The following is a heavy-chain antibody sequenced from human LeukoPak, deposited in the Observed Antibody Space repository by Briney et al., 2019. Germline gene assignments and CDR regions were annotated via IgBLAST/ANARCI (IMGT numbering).Heavy chain of an antibody. V-gene: IGHV3-11*06. D-gene: IGHD2-2*01. CDR2: ISASGSYT. CDR1: GFSFSDEY. CDR3: ARDLAAAASD. J-gene: IGHJ4*02. Sequence: GGSLRLSCAASGFSFSDEYMSWIRQAPGQGLEWISYISASGSYTNYADSVKGRFTISRDNAKNSLYLQMNSLRADDTAVYYCARDLAAAASDWGQGTLVTVSS.